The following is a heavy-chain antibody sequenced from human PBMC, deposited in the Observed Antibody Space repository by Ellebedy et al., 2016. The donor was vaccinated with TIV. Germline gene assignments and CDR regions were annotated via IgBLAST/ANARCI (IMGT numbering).Heavy chain of an antibody. CDR3: ARDFGITMGYGMDV. CDR1: GFTFSSYW. Sequence: GESLKISXAASGFTFSSYWMSWVRQAPGKGLEWVANIKQDGSEKYYVDSVKGRFTISRDNAKNSLYLQMNSLRAEDTAVYYCARDFGITMGYGMDVWGQGTTVTVSS. J-gene: IGHJ6*02. CDR2: IKQDGSEK. V-gene: IGHV3-7*03. D-gene: IGHD3-10*01.